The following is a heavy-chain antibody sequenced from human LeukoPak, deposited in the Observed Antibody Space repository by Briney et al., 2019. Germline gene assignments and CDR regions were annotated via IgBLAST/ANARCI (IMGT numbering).Heavy chain of an antibody. CDR2: INHSGST. CDR1: GGSFSGDY. D-gene: IGHD5-12*01. CDR3: ARLQSRREYSGYGGPLPYYYYGMDV. V-gene: IGHV4-34*01. J-gene: IGHJ6*02. Sequence: SETLSLTCAVYGGSFSGDYWSWIRQPPGKGLEWIGEINHSGSTNYNPSLKSRVTISVDTSKNQFSLKLSSVTAADTAVYYCARLQSRREYSGYGGPLPYYYYGMDVWGQGTTVTVSS.